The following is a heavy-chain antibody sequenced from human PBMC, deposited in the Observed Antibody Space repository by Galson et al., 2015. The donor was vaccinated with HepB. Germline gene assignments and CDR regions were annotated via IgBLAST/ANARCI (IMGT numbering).Heavy chain of an antibody. Sequence: SLRLSCAASGFTFSSYAMHWVRQAPGKGLEWVAVISNDGSNKYYADSVKGRFTISRDNSKNTLYLQMNSLRAEDTAVYYCARDRPIAAAGRLPLSFDYWGQGTLVTVSS. CDR3: ARDRPIAAAGRLPLSFDY. CDR2: ISNDGSNK. V-gene: IGHV3-30*04. CDR1: GFTFSSYA. J-gene: IGHJ4*02. D-gene: IGHD6-13*01.